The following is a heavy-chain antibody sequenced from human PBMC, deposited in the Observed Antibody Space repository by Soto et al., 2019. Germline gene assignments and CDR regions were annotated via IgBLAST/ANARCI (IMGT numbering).Heavy chain of an antibody. D-gene: IGHD1-1*01. CDR2: ISSSSSYI. Sequence: SLRLSCAASGLTFSSYSMNLVRQTPGKGLEWVSYISSSSSYIYYADSVKGRFTISRDNAKNSLYLQMNSLRAEDTAVYYCAREGIPERQRPYYYYYRMDVWGQGTTVTVSS. CDR1: GLTFSSYS. J-gene: IGHJ6*02. CDR3: AREGIPERQRPYYYYYRMDV. V-gene: IGHV3-21*05.